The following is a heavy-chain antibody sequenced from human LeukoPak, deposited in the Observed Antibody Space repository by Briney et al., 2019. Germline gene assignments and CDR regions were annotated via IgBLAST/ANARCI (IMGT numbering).Heavy chain of an antibody. J-gene: IGHJ4*02. CDR3: ARGNYCSRTSCPFDY. CDR1: GGSISSYY. CDR2: IYYSGST. Sequence: SETLSLTCTVSGGSISSYYWSWIRQPPGKGLEWIGYIYYSGSTNYNPSLKSRVTISGDTSKNQFSLNLSSATAADTAMYYCARGNYCSRTSCPFDYWGQGTLVTVSS. D-gene: IGHD2-2*01. V-gene: IGHV4-59*12.